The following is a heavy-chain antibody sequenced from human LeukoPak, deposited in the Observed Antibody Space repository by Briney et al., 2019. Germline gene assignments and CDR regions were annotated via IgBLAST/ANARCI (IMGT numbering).Heavy chain of an antibody. CDR3: ARSSGYSSSWYDY. Sequence: SETLSLTCTVSGGSISSYYWSWIRQPPGKGLEWIGYIYYSGSTNYNPSLKSRVTISVDTSKNQFSLKLSSVTAADTAVYYCARSSGYSSSWYDYWGQGTLVTVSS. CDR1: GGSISSYY. V-gene: IGHV4-59*01. D-gene: IGHD6-13*01. J-gene: IGHJ4*02. CDR2: IYYSGST.